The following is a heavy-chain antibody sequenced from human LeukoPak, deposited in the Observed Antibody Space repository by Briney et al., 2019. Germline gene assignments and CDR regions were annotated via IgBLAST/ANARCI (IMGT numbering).Heavy chain of an antibody. CDR2: IWYDGSNK. Sequence: PGRSLRLSCAASGFTFSSYGMHWVRQAPGKGLEWVAVIWYDGSNKYYADSVKGRFTISRDNSKNTLYLQMNSLRAEDTAVYYCALGVWGFDAFDIWGQGTMVTVSS. CDR3: ALGVWGFDAFDI. CDR1: GFTFSSYG. V-gene: IGHV3-33*01. J-gene: IGHJ3*02. D-gene: IGHD3-16*01.